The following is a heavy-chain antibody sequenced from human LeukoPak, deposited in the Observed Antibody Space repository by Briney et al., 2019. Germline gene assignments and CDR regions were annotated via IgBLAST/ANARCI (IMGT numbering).Heavy chain of an antibody. J-gene: IGHJ4*02. CDR3: AKQTMGVRGGEWDY. D-gene: IGHD3-10*01. V-gene: IGHV5-51*01. CDR2: IYPDDSDI. CDR1: GYRFKEYW. Sequence: GESLKISCQGSGYRFKEYWIGWVRQMPGKGPEWMGIIYPDDSDIRYSPSFQGQVTISADRSISIAYLQWSSLKASDTAMYYCAKQTMGVRGGEWDYWGQGTLVTVSS.